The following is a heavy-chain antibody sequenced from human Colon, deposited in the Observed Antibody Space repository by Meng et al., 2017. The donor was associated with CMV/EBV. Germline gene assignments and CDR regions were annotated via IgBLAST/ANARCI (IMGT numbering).Heavy chain of an antibody. V-gene: IGHV3-53*01. D-gene: IGHD6-13*01. CDR1: GFTVSSNY. J-gene: IGHJ5*02. CDR3: ARGTSAAGTTGWFDP. CDR2: IYSGGST. Sequence: GGSLRLSCAASGFTVSSNYMSWVRQAPGKGREWVSVIYSGGSTYYADSVKGRFTISRDNSKNTLYLQRNSLRAEDTAVYYCARGTSAAGTTGWFDPWGQGTLVTVSS.